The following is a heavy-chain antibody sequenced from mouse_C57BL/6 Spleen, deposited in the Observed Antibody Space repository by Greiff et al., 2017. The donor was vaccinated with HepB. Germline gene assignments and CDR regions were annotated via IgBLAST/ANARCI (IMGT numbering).Heavy chain of an antibody. CDR2: ISSGGSYT. V-gene: IGHV5-6*01. J-gene: IGHJ2*01. Sequence: EVHLVESGGDLVKPGGSLKLSCAASGFTFSSYGMSWVRQTPDKRLEWVATISSGGSYTYYPDSVKGRFTISRDNAKNTLYLQMSSLKSEDTAMYYCARRDTTVVPFDYWGQGTTLTVSS. D-gene: IGHD1-1*01. CDR1: GFTFSSYG. CDR3: ARRDTTVVPFDY.